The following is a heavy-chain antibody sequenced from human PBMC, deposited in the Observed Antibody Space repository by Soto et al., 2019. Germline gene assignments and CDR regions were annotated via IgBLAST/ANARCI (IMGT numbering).Heavy chain of an antibody. Sequence: GGSLRLSCAASGFTVSSTYLTWVRQAPGKGLEWVAILYTGTDTVYADSVKGRFTISRDSSKNTLYLQMNSLRAEDTAVYYCAKRGLYYDFWSGYPPIWGQGTLVTVSS. V-gene: IGHV3-53*01. J-gene: IGHJ4*02. CDR1: GFTVSSTY. CDR2: LYTGTDT. CDR3: AKRGLYYDFWSGYPPI. D-gene: IGHD3-3*01.